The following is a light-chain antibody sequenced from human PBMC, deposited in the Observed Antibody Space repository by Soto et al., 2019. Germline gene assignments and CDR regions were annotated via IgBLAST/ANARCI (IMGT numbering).Light chain of an antibody. J-gene: IGKJ2*01. V-gene: IGKV3-20*01. CDR3: QQYGSSPGYT. CDR1: QSVSSSY. CDR2: GAS. Sequence: EIVLTQSPGTLSLSPGERAILSCRASQSVSSSYLAWYQQKPGQAPRLLIYGASSRATGIPDRFSGSGSGTDFTLTISRLEPEDFAVYYCQQYGSSPGYTFGQGTKLEIK.